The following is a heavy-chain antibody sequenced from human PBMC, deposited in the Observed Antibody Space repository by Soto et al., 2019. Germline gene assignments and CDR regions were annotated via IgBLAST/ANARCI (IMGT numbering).Heavy chain of an antibody. J-gene: IGHJ3*02. CDR3: ARIRTTVTTRGAFDI. CDR2: INAGNGNT. Sequence: QVQLVQSGAEVKKPGALVKVSCKASGYTFTSYAMHWVRQAPGQRLEWMGWINAGNGNTKYSQKFQGRVTITRDTSASTAYMELSSLRSEDTAVYYCARIRTTVTTRGAFDIWGQGTMVTVSS. D-gene: IGHD4-17*01. V-gene: IGHV1-3*01. CDR1: GYTFTSYA.